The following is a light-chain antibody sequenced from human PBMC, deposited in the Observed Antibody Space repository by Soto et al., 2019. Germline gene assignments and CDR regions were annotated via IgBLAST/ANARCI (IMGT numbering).Light chain of an antibody. CDR2: AAS. CDR1: QNIVNS. V-gene: IGKV1-39*01. J-gene: IGKJ1*01. Sequence: DIQMTQSPSSLSASVGDRVTITCRASQNIVNSLNWYQYKPGKAPKLLIYAASSFQSGVPSRFSGSGSGTDFTLTITSLQPEDFATYYCQQSYTTPWTFGQGTKVEIK. CDR3: QQSYTTPWT.